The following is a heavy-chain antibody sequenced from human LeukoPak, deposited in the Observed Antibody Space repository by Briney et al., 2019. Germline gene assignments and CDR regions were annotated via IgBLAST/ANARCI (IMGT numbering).Heavy chain of an antibody. D-gene: IGHD6-19*01. CDR1: GFTFSSYS. CDR3: ARENVAGTDYYYGMDV. J-gene: IGHJ6*02. V-gene: IGHV3-48*01. CDR2: ISSSSSTI. Sequence: GGSLRLSCAASGFTFSSYSMNWVRQAPGKGLEWVSYISSSSSTIYYADSVKGRFTISRDNAKNSLYLQTNSLRAEDTAGYYCARENVAGTDYYYGMDVWGQGTTVTVSS.